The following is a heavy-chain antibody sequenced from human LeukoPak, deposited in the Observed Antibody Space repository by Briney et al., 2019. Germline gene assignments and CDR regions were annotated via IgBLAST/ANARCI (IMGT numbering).Heavy chain of an antibody. D-gene: IGHD2-21*01. V-gene: IGHV3-30*02. CDR3: ATSPWQLPYD. J-gene: IGHJ4*02. CDR2: ILYDGSDK. CDR1: GFTFSTYG. Sequence: PGGSLSLSCAATGFTFSTYGMHWIRKAPCKRLERVAFILYDGSDKYYADSVKGRFTISRDNSKNTLYPQMSSLRPEGSAVYYRATSPWQLPYDWGPGSLVTVSS.